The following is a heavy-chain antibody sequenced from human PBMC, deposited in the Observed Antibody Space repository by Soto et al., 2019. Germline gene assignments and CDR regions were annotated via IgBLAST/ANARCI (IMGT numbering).Heavy chain of an antibody. CDR3: VTNGGLLWFGELRYFDY. Sequence: GGSLRLSCSASGFTFSSCAMHWVRQAPGKGLEYVSAISSNGGSTYYADSVKGRFTISRDNSKNTLYLQMSSLRAEDTAVYYCVTNGGLLWFGELRYFDYWGQGTLVTVS. CDR2: ISSNGGST. CDR1: GFTFSSCA. J-gene: IGHJ4*02. V-gene: IGHV3-64D*06. D-gene: IGHD3-10*01.